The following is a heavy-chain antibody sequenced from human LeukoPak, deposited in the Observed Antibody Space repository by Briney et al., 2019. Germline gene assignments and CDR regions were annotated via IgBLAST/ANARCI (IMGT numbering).Heavy chain of an antibody. CDR1: GGTFSSYA. CDR3: ARAGGSSDAFDI. Sequence: ASVKVSCKASGGTFSSYAISWVRQAPGQGLEWMGGIIPIFGTANYAQKFQGRVTITTDESTSTAYMELSSLRSEDTAVYYCARAGGSSDAFDIWGQGTMVTVSS. V-gene: IGHV1-69*05. CDR2: IIPIFGTA. D-gene: IGHD2-8*02. J-gene: IGHJ3*02.